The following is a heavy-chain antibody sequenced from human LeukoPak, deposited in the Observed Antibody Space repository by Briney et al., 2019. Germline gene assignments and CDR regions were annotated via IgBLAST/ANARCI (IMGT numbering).Heavy chain of an antibody. D-gene: IGHD3-22*01. V-gene: IGHV4-4*07. Sequence: SETLSLTCTVSGGSISSYYWSWIRQPAGKGLEWIGRIYTSGSTNYNPSLKSRVTMSVDTSKNQFSLKLSSVTAADTAVYYCARGDYDSSGYYLDYWGQGTLVTVSS. CDR3: ARGDYDSSGYYLDY. J-gene: IGHJ4*02. CDR2: IYTSGST. CDR1: GGSISSYY.